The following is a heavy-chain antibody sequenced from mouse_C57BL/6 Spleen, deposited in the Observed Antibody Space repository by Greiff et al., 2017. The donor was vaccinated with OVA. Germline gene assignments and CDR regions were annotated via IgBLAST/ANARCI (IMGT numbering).Heavy chain of an antibody. Sequence: VQLQQSGPELVKPGASVKISCKASGYTFTDYYMNWVKQSHGKSLEWIGDINPNNGGTSYNQKFKGKATLTVDKSSSTAYMELRSLTSEDSGVYYCARRGWYPFDYWGQGATLTVSS. CDR2: INPNNGGT. CDR1: GYTFTDYY. V-gene: IGHV1-26*01. J-gene: IGHJ2*01. D-gene: IGHD1-1*02. CDR3: ARRGWYPFDY.